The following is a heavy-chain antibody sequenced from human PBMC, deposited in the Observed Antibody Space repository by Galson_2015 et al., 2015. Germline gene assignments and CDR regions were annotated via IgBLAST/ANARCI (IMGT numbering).Heavy chain of an antibody. Sequence: SLRLSCAASGFTFSSYDMHWVRQATGKGLEWVSAIGIAGDTYYPGSVKGRFTISRENAKKSLYLQMNSQRAGDTAVYYCARVQPLVELEREGNSYYNGMDVGGQGTTVIVSS. CDR3: ARVQPLVELEREGNSYYNGMDV. V-gene: IGHV3-13*01. CDR1: GFTFSSYD. J-gene: IGHJ6*02. D-gene: IGHD1-1*01. CDR2: IGIAGDT.